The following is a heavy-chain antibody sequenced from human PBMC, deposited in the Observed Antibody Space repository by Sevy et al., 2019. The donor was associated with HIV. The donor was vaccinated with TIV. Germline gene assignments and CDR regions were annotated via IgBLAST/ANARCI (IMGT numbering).Heavy chain of an antibody. D-gene: IGHD6-13*01. J-gene: IGHJ3*02. CDR1: GYTFTSYD. Sequence: ASVKVSCKASGYTFTSYDLNWVRQATGQGLEWMGWINPSSGNTGYAQKFQGRVTMTRNTSISTAYMELSSLRSEDTAVYYCASVYSSRWDDAFDIWGQGTMVTVSS. CDR3: ASVYSSRWDDAFDI. CDR2: INPSSGNT. V-gene: IGHV1-8*01.